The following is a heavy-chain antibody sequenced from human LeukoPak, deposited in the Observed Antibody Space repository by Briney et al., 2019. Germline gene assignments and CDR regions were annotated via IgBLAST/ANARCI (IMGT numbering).Heavy chain of an antibody. J-gene: IGHJ5*02. V-gene: IGHV4-39*01. Sequence: SETLSLTCTVSGVSISSSNSYWGWIRQPPGKGLEWIGSIYYTGNTYYNASLKSRVTISIDTSKNQISLRLTSVTATDTAVYYCATRQKRSTTAAANWFDPWGQGTLVTVSS. CDR2: IYYTGNT. CDR3: ATRQKRSTTAAANWFDP. CDR1: GVSISSSNSY. D-gene: IGHD2-2*01.